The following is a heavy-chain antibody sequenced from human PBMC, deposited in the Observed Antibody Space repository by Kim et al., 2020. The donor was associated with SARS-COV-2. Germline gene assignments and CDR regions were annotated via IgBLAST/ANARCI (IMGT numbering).Heavy chain of an antibody. Sequence: MGYADSVKGRFTTSIDNAKNSLYLQMNSLRPEDTALYYCTKDVLAGGADVWGQGTAVIVSS. J-gene: IGHJ6*02. D-gene: IGHD3-3*02. V-gene: IGHV3-9*01. CDR2: M. CDR3: TKDVLAGGADV.